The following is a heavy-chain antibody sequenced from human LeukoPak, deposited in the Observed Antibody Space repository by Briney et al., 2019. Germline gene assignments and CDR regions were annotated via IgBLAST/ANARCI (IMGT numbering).Heavy chain of an antibody. CDR1: GFIFSSYA. CDR2: ISSNGGST. D-gene: IGHD3-9*01. Sequence: GGSLRLSCSASGFIFSSYAMHWVRQAPGKGLEYVSAISSNGGSTYYADSVKGRFTISRDNSKNTLYLQMSSLRAEDTAVYYCVMGDYDILTGYGMDVWGKGTTVTVSS. J-gene: IGHJ6*04. CDR3: VMGDYDILTGYGMDV. V-gene: IGHV3-64D*06.